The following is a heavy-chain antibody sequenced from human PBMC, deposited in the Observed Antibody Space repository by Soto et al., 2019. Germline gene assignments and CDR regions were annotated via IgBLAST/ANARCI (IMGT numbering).Heavy chain of an antibody. CDR2: IWYDGSNK. D-gene: IGHD1-26*01. V-gene: IGHV3-33*01. CDR3: ARDRKLINYYYYGMDV. CDR1: GFTFSSYG. Sequence: GGALRLSCAASGFTFSSYGMHWVRQAPGKGLEWVAVIWYDGSNKYYADSVKGRFTISRDNSKNTLYLQVNSLRAEDTAVYYCARDRKLINYYYYGMDVWGQGTTVTVSS. J-gene: IGHJ6*02.